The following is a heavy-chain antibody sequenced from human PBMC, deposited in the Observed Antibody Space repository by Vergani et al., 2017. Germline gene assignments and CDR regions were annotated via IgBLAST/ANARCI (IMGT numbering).Heavy chain of an antibody. CDR2: INPNSGGT. Sequence: QVQLVQSVAEVKKPGASVKVSCKASGYTFTDYFMHWVRQAPGQGLEWMGWINPNSGGTHYAQKFQGSVTMTRDTSISTAYMELCNLRSDDTAVYYCARVGTSSNRDYFDYWGQGTLVTVSS. CDR1: GYTFTDYF. J-gene: IGHJ4*02. V-gene: IGHV1-2*02. CDR3: ARVGTSSNRDYFDY. D-gene: IGHD2-2*01.